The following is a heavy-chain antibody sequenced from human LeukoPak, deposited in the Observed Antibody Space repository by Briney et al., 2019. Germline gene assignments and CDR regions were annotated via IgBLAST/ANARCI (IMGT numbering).Heavy chain of an antibody. J-gene: IGHJ3*02. Sequence: TGGSLRLSCAASGFTFCSYAMHGVRRAPGKGLEWVEAIAYDGSNKYYADSVKGRFTISRDNSKNTLYLQMNSLRAEDTAVYYCARDSSITMIGVVITTWGNAFDIWGQGTMVTVSS. CDR2: IAYDGSNK. V-gene: IGHV3-30*04. CDR1: GFTFCSYA. CDR3: ARDSSITMIGVVITTWGNAFDI. D-gene: IGHD3-22*01.